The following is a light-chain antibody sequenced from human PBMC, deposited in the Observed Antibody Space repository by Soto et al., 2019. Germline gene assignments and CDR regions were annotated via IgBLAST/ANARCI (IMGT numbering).Light chain of an antibody. CDR1: SSNIGSNT. V-gene: IGLV1-44*01. Sequence: QSVLTQPPSASGTPGQRVTISCSGSSSNIGSNTVSWYQQLPGTAPKLLIYGDNQRPSGVPDRFSGSKSGTSASLAISGLQSEDEADYYCAAWDDSLDGPGVFGGGTKVTVL. J-gene: IGLJ2*01. CDR2: GDN. CDR3: AAWDDSLDGPGV.